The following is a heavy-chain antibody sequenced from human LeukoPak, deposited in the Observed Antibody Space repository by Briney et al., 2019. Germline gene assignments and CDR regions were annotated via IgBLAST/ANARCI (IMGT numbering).Heavy chain of an antibody. CDR3: ARGVGWLVHSPPLD. D-gene: IGHD6-19*01. V-gene: IGHV4-39*07. J-gene: IGHJ4*02. Sequence: SETLSLTCTVSGGSISSSSYYWGWIRQPPGKGLEWIGSIYYSGSTYYNPSLKSRVTISVDTSKNQFSLKLSSVTAADTAVYYCARGVGWLVHSPPLDWGQGTLVTVSS. CDR1: GGSISSSSYY. CDR2: IYYSGST.